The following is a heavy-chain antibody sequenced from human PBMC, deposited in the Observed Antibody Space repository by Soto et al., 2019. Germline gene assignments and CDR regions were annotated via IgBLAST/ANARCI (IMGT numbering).Heavy chain of an antibody. Sequence: QLQLQESGPGLVKPSETLSLTCTVSGGSISSSSYCWGWIRQPPGKGLEWIGSIYYSGSTYYNPSLKSRVTISVATSKNQYSLKLSSVTAADTAVYYCASGASNVIAVAGKGFDYWGQGTLVTVSS. V-gene: IGHV4-39*01. CDR3: ASGASNVIAVAGKGFDY. D-gene: IGHD6-19*01. CDR1: GGSISSSSYC. CDR2: IYYSGST. J-gene: IGHJ4*02.